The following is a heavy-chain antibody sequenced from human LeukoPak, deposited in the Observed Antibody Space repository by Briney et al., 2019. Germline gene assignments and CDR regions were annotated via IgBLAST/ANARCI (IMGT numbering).Heavy chain of an antibody. CDR1: GFTFSSYG. CDR2: IWYDGSNK. Sequence: GGSLRLSCAASGFTFSSYGMQWVRQAPGKGLEWVAVIWYDGSNKYYAGSVKGRFTISRDNSKNTLYLQMNSLRAEDTAEYYCARGNGYSYGYNDYWGQGTLVTVSS. J-gene: IGHJ4*02. D-gene: IGHD5-18*01. CDR3: ARGNGYSYGYNDY. V-gene: IGHV3-33*01.